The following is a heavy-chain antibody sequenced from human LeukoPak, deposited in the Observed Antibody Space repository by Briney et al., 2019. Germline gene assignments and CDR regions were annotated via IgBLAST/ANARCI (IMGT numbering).Heavy chain of an antibody. CDR1: GYSISSGYY. Sequence: SETLSLTCTVSGYSISSGYYWGWIRQPPGKGLEWIGSIYHSGSTYYNPSLKSRVTISVDTSKNQFSLKLSSVTAADTAVYYCACGYSYGYDYWGQGTLVTVSS. CDR3: ACGYSYGYDY. J-gene: IGHJ4*02. D-gene: IGHD5-18*01. CDR2: IYHSGST. V-gene: IGHV4-38-2*02.